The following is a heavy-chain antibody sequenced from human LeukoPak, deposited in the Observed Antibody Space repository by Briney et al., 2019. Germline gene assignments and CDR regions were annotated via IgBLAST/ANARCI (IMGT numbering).Heavy chain of an antibody. Sequence: ASVKVSCKASGGTFSSYAISWVRQAPGQGLEWMGGIIPIFGTANYAQKFQGRVTITADESTSTAYMELSSLRSEDTAVYYCARITYGQRANFDXXGQGTLVTV. CDR2: IIPIFGTA. V-gene: IGHV1-69*13. CDR3: ARITYGQRANFDX. CDR1: GGTFSSYA. D-gene: IGHD3-10*01. J-gene: IGHJ4*02.